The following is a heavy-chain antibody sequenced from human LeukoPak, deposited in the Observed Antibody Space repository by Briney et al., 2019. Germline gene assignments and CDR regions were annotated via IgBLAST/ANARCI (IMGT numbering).Heavy chain of an antibody. CDR3: ARGGAGTTLYYYYYMDV. CDR1: GGSISSYY. CDR2: IYYSGST. D-gene: IGHD1-1*01. J-gene: IGHJ6*03. Sequence: PSETLSLTCTVSGGSISSYYWSWIRQPPGKGLEWLGYIYYSGSTNYNPSLKSRVTISVDTSKKQFSLKMSSVTAADTAVYYCARGGAGTTLYYYYYMDVWGKGTTVTVSS. V-gene: IGHV4-59*01.